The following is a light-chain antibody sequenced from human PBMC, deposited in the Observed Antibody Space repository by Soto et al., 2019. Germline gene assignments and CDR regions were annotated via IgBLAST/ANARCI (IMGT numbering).Light chain of an antibody. J-gene: IGKJ5*01. Sequence: DIQMTQSPSSVSASVGDRVTITCQASQGISRSLAWYQQKPGKAPKLPIYSASSLQSGVPSRFSGSGFGTDFTLTISSLQPEDFATYYCQQADTFPITFGQGTRLEIK. CDR2: SAS. CDR1: QGISRS. V-gene: IGKV1D-12*01. CDR3: QQADTFPIT.